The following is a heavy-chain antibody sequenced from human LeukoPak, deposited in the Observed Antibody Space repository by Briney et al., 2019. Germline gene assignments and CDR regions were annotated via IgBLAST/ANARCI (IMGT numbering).Heavy chain of an antibody. J-gene: IGHJ4*02. CDR2: ISSDSTYI. D-gene: IGHD3-3*01. CDR1: GFTFSSYS. V-gene: IGHV3-21*04. Sequence: EGSLRLSCAASGFTFSSYSMNWVRQAPGKGLEYVSSISSDSTYIYYADSLKGRFTISRDNAKNSLYLQMNSLRAEDTAVYYCARAVRDYYDFWSGYYEDYWGQGTLVTVSS. CDR3: ARAVRDYYDFWSGYYEDY.